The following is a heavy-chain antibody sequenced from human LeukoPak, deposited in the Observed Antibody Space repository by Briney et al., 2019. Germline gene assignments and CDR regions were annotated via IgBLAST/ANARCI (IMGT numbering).Heavy chain of an antibody. CDR2: IIPIFGTA. D-gene: IGHD6-6*01. CDR3: ASWYSSSSDAPYYYYYMDV. J-gene: IGHJ6*03. Sequence: SVKVSCKASGGTFSSYAISWVRQAPGQGLEWMGGIIPIFGTANYAQKFQGRVTITADKSTSTAYMELSSLRSEDTAVYYCASWYSSSSDAPYYYYYMDVWGKGTTVTVSS. CDR1: GGTFSSYA. V-gene: IGHV1-69*06.